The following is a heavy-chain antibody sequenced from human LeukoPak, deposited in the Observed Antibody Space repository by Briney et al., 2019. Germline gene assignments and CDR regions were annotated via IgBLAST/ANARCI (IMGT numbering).Heavy chain of an antibody. J-gene: IGHJ6*02. CDR1: GFTFSSYS. CDR2: ISSSSSYI. V-gene: IGHV3-21*01. D-gene: IGHD5-12*01. Sequence: GGSLRLSCAASGFTFSSYSINWVRQAPGKGLEWVSSISSSSSYIYYADSVKGRFTISRDNAKNSLYLQMNSLRAEDTAVYYCARDIVATIDYYYYYYGMDVWGQGNTVTVTS. CDR3: ARDIVATIDYYYYYYGMDV.